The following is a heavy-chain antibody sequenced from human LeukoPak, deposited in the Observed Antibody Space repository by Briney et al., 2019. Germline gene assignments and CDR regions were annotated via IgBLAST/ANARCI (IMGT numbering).Heavy chain of an antibody. Sequence: GGSLRLSCAASGFTFSSYGMHWVRQAPGKGLEWVAFIRYDGSNKYYADSVKGRFTISRDNSKKTLYLQMNSLRPEDTAVYYCAKDPGDFWFDPWGQGTLVTVSS. D-gene: IGHD3-10*01. CDR1: GFTFSSYG. J-gene: IGHJ5*02. CDR3: AKDPGDFWFDP. V-gene: IGHV3-30*02. CDR2: IRYDGSNK.